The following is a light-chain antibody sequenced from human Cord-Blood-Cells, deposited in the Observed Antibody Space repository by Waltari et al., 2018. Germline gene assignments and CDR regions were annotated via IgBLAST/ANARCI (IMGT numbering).Light chain of an antibody. V-gene: IGLV2-14*01. CDR1: SSDVGGYNY. CDR3: SSYTSSSTLV. J-gene: IGLJ1*01. Sequence: QSALTQPASVSGSPGQSITISCTGTSSDVGGYNYVSWYQQHPGKPPKLMIYEVSNRPSGVSNRFSASRSGNTASLTISGLQAEDEADYYCSSYTSSSTLVFGTGTKVTGL. CDR2: EVS.